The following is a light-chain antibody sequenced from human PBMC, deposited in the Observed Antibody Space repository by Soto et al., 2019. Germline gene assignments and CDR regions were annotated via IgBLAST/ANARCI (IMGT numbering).Light chain of an antibody. CDR2: DVS. V-gene: IGLV2-14*03. CDR1: SSDVGGYNN. CDR3: TSYTSSNTLNYV. J-gene: IGLJ1*01. Sequence: QSALTQPASVSGSPGQSITISCTGTSSDVGGYNNVSWYQQHPGKAPKLMIYDVSNRASGVSTRFSGSRSGKMASLTISGLQAEDEADYYCTSYTSSNTLNYVFVPGTKLTVL.